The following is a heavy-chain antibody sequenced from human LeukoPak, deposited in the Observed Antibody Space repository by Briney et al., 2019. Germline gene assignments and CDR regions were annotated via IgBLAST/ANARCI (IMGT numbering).Heavy chain of an antibody. CDR1: GFIFSIYE. J-gene: IGHJ4*02. D-gene: IGHD3-16*01. CDR3: VSAYGGLLDY. V-gene: IGHV3-48*03. Sequence: GGSLRLSRGASGFIFSIYEMNWVRQAPGKGLEWISYVSANGDTIYHADSVRGRFTISRDNAKNSLYLQMNSLRAEDTALYYCVSAYGGLLDYWGQGTLVTVSS. CDR2: VSANGDTI.